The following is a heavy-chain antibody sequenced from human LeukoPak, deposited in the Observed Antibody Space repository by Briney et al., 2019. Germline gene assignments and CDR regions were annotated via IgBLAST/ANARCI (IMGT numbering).Heavy chain of an antibody. CDR2: IYFSGST. D-gene: IGHD3-10*01. CDR1: GGSIRSYY. J-gene: IGHJ4*02. V-gene: IGHV4-59*12. CDR3: ARDTYYYGSGSAVDY. Sequence: SETLSLTCTVSGGSIRSYYWSWIRQPPGKGLEWIGYIYFSGSTSYNPSLKSRVTISVDRSKNQFSLKLSSVTAADTAVYYCARDTYYYGSGSAVDYWGQGTLVTVSS.